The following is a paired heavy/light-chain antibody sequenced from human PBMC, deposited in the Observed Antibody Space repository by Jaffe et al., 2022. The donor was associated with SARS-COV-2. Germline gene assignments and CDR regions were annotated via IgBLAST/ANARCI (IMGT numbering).Heavy chain of an antibody. CDR1: GGSISSGTYY. Sequence: QVQLQESGPGLVNPSQTLSLTCTVSGGSISSGTYYWSWIRQPAGKGLEWIGQIFTSGSTTYNPSLKSRVTISIDTSTNQFSLKMSSVTAADTAVYYCARRMGGTSNFAYWGQGTLVTVSS. D-gene: IGHD1-26*01. CDR3: ARRMGGTSNFAY. CDR2: IFTSGST. V-gene: IGHV4-61*02. J-gene: IGHJ4*02.
Light chain of an antibody. CDR1: SSDVGGYNY. Sequence: QSALTQPASVSGSPGQSITISCTGTSSDVGGYNYVSWFQHYPGKVPKLMIYDVTNRPSGVSNRFSGSKSGNTASLTISGLQAEDEADYYCTSYTSSTSWVFGGGTKLTVL. V-gene: IGLV2-14*03. CDR3: TSYTSSTSWV. J-gene: IGLJ3*02. CDR2: DVT.